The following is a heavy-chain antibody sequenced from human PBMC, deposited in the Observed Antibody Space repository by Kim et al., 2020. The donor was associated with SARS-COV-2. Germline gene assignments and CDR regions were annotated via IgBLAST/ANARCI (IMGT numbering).Heavy chain of an antibody. J-gene: IGHJ4*02. Sequence: YYSYSVKSRCTIARDNAENSLYLQMNSLRAEDTAVYYCAREELEANRYDYWGQGTLVTVSS. V-gene: IGHV3-48*03. D-gene: IGHD1-1*01. CDR3: AREELEANRYDY.